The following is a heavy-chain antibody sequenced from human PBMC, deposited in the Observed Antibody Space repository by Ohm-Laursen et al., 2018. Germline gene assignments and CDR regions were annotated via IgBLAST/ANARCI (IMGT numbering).Heavy chain of an antibody. CDR1: GFTFSDYY. D-gene: IGHD3-22*01. Sequence: SRRLSCTASGFTFSDYYMDWVRQAPGKGLEWVSGISGSGSRTYYGDSVKGRVTISRDKSKNTLYLQMNSLRAEDTAVYYCAKGRDSSGLQAFDIWGQGTRVTVSS. CDR2: ISGSGSRT. J-gene: IGHJ3*02. CDR3: AKGRDSSGLQAFDI. V-gene: IGHV3-23*01.